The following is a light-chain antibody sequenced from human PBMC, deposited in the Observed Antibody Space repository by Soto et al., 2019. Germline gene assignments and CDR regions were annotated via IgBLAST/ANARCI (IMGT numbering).Light chain of an antibody. V-gene: IGLV2-11*01. CDR1: SSDVGAYNY. CDR3: CSYAGSYHV. CDR2: GVT. Sequence: QSALTQPRSLSGSPGQSVTISCTGTSSDVGAYNYVSWYQQHPGKAPKLMIYGVTQRPSGVPDRFSGSKSGNTASLTISGLQAEDEADYYCCSYAGSYHVFGTETKLTVL. J-gene: IGLJ1*01.